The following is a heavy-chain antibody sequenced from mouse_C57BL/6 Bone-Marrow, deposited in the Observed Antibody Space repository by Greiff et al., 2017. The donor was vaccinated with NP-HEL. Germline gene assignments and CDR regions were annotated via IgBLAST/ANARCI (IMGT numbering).Heavy chain of an antibody. V-gene: IGHV5-9*01. CDR1: GFTFSSYT. CDR3: ARQSIAKGRAMDY. J-gene: IGHJ4*01. Sequence: EVKLMESGGGLVKPGGSLKLSCAASGFTFSSYTMSWVRQTPEKRLEWVATISGGGGNTYYPDSVKGRFTISRDNAKNTLYLQMSSLRSEDTALYYCARQSIAKGRAMDYWGQGTSVTVSS. CDR2: ISGGGGNT.